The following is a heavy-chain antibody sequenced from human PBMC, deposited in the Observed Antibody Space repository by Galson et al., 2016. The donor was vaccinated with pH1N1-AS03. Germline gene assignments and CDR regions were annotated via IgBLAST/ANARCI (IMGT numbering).Heavy chain of an antibody. CDR1: GLTVNSNY. D-gene: IGHD4/OR15-4a*01. CDR2: IYSGGST. J-gene: IGHJ4*02. V-gene: IGHV3-53*01. CDR3: VRNDYEDVDLQGFYFDY. Sequence: SLRLSCAASGLTVNSNYMSWVRQAPGKGLQWVSTIYSGGSTYYADSVKGRFTISRDKSRNTLYLQMKSLRAEDTAVYFCVRNDYEDVDLQGFYFDYWGQGTLVTVSS.